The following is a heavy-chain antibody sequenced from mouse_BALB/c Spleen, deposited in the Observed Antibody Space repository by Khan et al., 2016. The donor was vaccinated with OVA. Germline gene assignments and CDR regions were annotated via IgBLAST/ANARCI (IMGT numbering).Heavy chain of an antibody. Sequence: VQLQQSGPELVRPGASVKMSCKASGYTLTSYYIHWVKQRPGQGLEWIGWIYPVDGSSKYNEKFQGKSTLTADTSSSTAYMLLSSLTSEDAAIYFCARGYYGYLDYWGQGTTLTVSS. CDR1: GYTLTSYY. CDR2: IYPVDGSS. D-gene: IGHD1-1*01. J-gene: IGHJ2*01. V-gene: IGHV1S56*01. CDR3: ARGYYGYLDY.